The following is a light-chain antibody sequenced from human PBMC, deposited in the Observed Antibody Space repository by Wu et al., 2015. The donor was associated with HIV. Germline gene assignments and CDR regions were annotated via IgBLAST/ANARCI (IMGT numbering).Light chain of an antibody. J-gene: IGKJ4*01. CDR2: GAS. CDR1: QNVSSR. V-gene: IGKV3-20*01. Sequence: EIVMTQSPGTLSVSPGERATLSCRASQNVSSRLVWYQQRLGQAPRLLIYGASSRATGIPDRFSGSGSGTDFTLTISRLEPEDFAVYYCQQYGSSPLTFGGGTKVEIK. CDR3: QQYGSSPLT.